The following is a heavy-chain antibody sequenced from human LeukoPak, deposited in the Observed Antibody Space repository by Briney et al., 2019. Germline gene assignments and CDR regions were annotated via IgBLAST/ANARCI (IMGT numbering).Heavy chain of an antibody. CDR1: GYTFTSYD. Sequence: ASVKVSCKASGYTFTSYDINWVRQATGQGLEWMGWMNPNSGNTGYAQKFQGRVTMTRNTSISTAYMELSSLRSEDTAVYYCARGCEVRGVSHAVYYYYMDVWGKGTTVTVSS. CDR2: MNPNSGNT. CDR3: ARGCEVRGVSHAVYYYYMDV. V-gene: IGHV1-8*01. J-gene: IGHJ6*03. D-gene: IGHD3-10*01.